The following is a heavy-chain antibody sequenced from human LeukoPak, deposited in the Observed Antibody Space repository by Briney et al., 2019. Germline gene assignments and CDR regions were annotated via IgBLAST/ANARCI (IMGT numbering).Heavy chain of an antibody. CDR1: GFTFINYW. CDR2: IKPDESEK. D-gene: IGHD3-3*01. Sequence: QTGGSLRPSCAASGFTFINYWMSWVRQAPGKGLEWVANIKPDESEKYYVDSVKGRFTISRDNSKNSLYLQMNSLRTEDTALYYCSKDGNFWSGYHYYYYYYMDVWGKGTTVTVSS. V-gene: IGHV3-7*03. J-gene: IGHJ6*03. CDR3: SKDGNFWSGYHYYYYYYMDV.